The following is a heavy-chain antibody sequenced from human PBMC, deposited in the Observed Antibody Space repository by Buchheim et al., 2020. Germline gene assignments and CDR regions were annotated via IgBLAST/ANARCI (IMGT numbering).Heavy chain of an antibody. Sequence: EVKLVESGGALFQPGGSLRLSCAASGFTFSSYWMNWVRQAPGKGLVWVSRINSDGSGATYADSVKGRFTIFRDHAKSTLYLQMNSLRADDTAVYYCAREGCSDGSCYLNYWGQGTL. CDR2: INSDGSGA. V-gene: IGHV3-74*01. CDR3: AREGCSDGSCYLNY. CDR1: GFTFSSYW. J-gene: IGHJ4*02. D-gene: IGHD2-15*01.